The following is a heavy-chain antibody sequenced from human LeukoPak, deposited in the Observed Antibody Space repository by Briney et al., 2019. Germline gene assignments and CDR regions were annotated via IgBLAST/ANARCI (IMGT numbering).Heavy chain of an antibody. V-gene: IGHV3-23*01. CDR3: AKGSTPTQPAGFDY. D-gene: IGHD1-14*01. CDR2: ISGSGGST. J-gene: IGHJ4*02. CDR1: GFTFSSYS. Sequence: HAGGSLRLSCAASGFTFSSYSMNWVRQAPGKGLEWVSVISGSGGSTKYADSVKGRFTISRDNSKNTLYLQMNSLRAEDTAVYYCAKGSTPTQPAGFDYWGQGTLVTVSS.